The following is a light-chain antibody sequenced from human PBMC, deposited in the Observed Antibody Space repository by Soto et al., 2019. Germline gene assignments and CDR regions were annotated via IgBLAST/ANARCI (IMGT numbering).Light chain of an antibody. CDR3: TSYSSSSTFYV. CDR1: SSDIGGYYY. CDR2: QVT. V-gene: IGLV2-14*01. Sequence: QSFLTQPASVSGSPGQSITIACTGTSSDIGGYYYVSWYQHRPGKAPKLMIYQVTNRPSGVSNRFSGSKSGNTASLTISGLQAEDEADYYCTSYSSSSTFYVFGTGTKVTVL. J-gene: IGLJ1*01.